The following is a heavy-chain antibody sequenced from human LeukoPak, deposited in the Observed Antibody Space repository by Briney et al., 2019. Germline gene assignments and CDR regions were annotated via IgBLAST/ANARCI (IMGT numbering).Heavy chain of an antibody. CDR3: ARRGRAAAGNWFDP. Sequence: PSETLSLTCAVYGGSFSGYYWSWIRQPPGKGLEWIGEINHSGSTNYNPSLKSRVTISVDTSKNQFSLKLSSVTAADTAVYYCARRGRAAAGNWFDPWGQGTLVTVSS. CDR1: GGSFSGYY. CDR2: INHSGST. D-gene: IGHD6-13*01. J-gene: IGHJ5*02. V-gene: IGHV4-34*01.